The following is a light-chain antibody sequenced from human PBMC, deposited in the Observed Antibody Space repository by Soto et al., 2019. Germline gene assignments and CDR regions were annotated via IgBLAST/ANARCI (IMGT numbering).Light chain of an antibody. CDR2: DVS. CDR1: SSDVGAYNY. V-gene: IGLV2-11*01. CDR3: CSYAGSYTVL. Sequence: QSVLTQPRSVSGSPEQSVTISCTGTSSDVGAYNYVSWYQQHPGKAPKLMISDVSKRPSGVPDRFSGSKSGNTASLTISGLQAEDEADYYCCSYAGSYTVLFGGGTKVTVL. J-gene: IGLJ2*01.